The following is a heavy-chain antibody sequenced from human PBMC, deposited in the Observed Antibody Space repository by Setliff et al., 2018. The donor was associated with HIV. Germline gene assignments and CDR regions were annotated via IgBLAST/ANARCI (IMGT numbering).Heavy chain of an antibody. D-gene: IGHD1-1*01. CDR3: ARDMWNRRMFYFGS. J-gene: IGHJ4*02. CDR1: GFAFSTFA. CDR2: IWYDGNKK. V-gene: IGHV3-33*01. Sequence: QSGGSLRLSCTASGFAFSTFAMHWVRQAPGKGLEWVAVIWYDGNKKDYADSVKGRFTISRDNSKNRLYLQMNGLRVEDTAVYYCARDMWNRRMFYFGSWGQGTLVTVSS.